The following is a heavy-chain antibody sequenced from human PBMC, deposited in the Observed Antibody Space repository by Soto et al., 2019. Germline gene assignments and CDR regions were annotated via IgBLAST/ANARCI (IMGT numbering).Heavy chain of an antibody. CDR3: AKDATLLWFGELFY. CDR1: GFTFSSYA. D-gene: IGHD3-10*01. Sequence: PGGSLRLSCAASGFTFSSYAMSWVRQAPGKGLEWVSAISGSGDRTHYADSVKGRFTISRDNSKNTLYLQMNSLRAEDTAVYYCAKDATLLWFGELFYWGQGTLVTVSS. V-gene: IGHV3-23*01. CDR2: ISGSGDRT. J-gene: IGHJ4*02.